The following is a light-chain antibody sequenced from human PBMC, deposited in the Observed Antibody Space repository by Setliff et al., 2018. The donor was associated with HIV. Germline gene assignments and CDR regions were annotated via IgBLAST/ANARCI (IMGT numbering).Light chain of an antibody. V-gene: IGLV2-18*02. J-gene: IGLJ1*01. Sequence: QSALTQPPSVSGSPGQSVTISCTGTSSDVGYYNLVSWYQQPPGTVPRLMIYEVSSRPSGVPDRFSGSKSGNTAPLTISGLQAEDEADYYCASRTAGSTPYVFGTGTKGTV. CDR1: SSDVGYYNL. CDR3: ASRTAGSTPYV. CDR2: EVS.